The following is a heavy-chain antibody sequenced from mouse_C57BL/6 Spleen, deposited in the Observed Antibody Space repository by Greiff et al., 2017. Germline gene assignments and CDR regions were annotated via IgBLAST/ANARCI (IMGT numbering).Heavy chain of an antibody. CDR2: INPNYGTT. D-gene: IGHD1-1*01. CDR1: GYSFTDYN. CDR3: ARSTVVAPHYFDY. Sequence: SGPELVKPGASVKISCKASGYSFTDYNMNWVKQSNGKSLEWFGVINPNYGTTSYNQKFKGKAKLTVDQSPSTAYMQLNSLTSEDSAVYYCARSTVVAPHYFDYWGQGTTLTVSS. V-gene: IGHV1-39*01. J-gene: IGHJ2*01.